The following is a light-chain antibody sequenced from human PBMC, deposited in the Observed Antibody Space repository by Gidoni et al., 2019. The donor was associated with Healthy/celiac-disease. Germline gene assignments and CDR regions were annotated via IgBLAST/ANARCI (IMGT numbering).Light chain of an antibody. J-gene: IGKJ3*01. CDR1: QGLSSY. CDR2: AAS. V-gene: IGKV1-9*01. CDR3: QQLNSYPIFT. Sequence: DIKLTQSPSFLSASVGDRVTITCRASQGLSSYLAWYQQKPGKAPKLLLYAASTLQSGVPSRFSGSGSVTEFTLTISSLQPEDFATYYCQQLNSYPIFTFGPGTKVDIK.